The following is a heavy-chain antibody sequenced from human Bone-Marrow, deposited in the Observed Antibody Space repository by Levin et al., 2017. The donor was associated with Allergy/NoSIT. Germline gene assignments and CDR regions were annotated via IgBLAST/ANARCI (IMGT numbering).Heavy chain of an antibody. J-gene: IGHJ4*02. CDR3: ARVRLSGSYYKAYFAY. CDR2: INHSGST. D-gene: IGHD3-10*01. Sequence: SETLSLTCAVYGGSFRGYYWSWIRQPPGKGLEWIGEINHSGSTNYNPSLKSRVTISVDTSKNQFSLKLSSVTAADTAVYYCARVRLSGSYYKAYFAYWGQGTLVTVSS. CDR1: GGSFRGYY. V-gene: IGHV4-34*01.